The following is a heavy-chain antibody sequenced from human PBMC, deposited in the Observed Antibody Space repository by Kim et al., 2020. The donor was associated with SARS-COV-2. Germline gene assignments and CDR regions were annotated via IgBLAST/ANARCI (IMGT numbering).Heavy chain of an antibody. CDR3: TTVSMR. V-gene: IGHV3-15*01. CDR1: GIPFSNAW. CDR2: IKSKSDGGTA. D-gene: IGHD2-2*01. J-gene: IGHJ4*02. Sequence: GGSLRLSCAVSGIPFSNAWFNWVRQAPGKGLEWVGRIKSKSDGGTADLAAPVKDRFAISRDDSKNTLYLLMNSLRTDDSAVYYCTTVSMRWGQGTLVTVS.